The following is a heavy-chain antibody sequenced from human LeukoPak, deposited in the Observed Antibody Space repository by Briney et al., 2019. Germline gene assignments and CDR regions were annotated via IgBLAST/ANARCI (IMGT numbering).Heavy chain of an antibody. CDR3: ARDSYGMDV. CDR2: IYENGGTT. V-gene: IGHV3-23*01. CDR1: GFTFRSHA. J-gene: IGHJ6*02. Sequence: GGSLRLSCVGSGFTFRSHAMSWVRQAPEKGLEFVSGIYENGGTTYYADSVKGRFSISRDNSKNTLYLQMDSLRAEDTAVYYCARDSYGMDVWGQGTTVSVSS.